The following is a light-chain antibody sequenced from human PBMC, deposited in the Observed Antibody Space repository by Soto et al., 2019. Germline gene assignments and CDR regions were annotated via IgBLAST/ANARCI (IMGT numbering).Light chain of an antibody. J-gene: IGLJ3*02. CDR2: NDN. CDR3: AAWDDSLNGWV. V-gene: IGLV1-44*01. CDR1: NSNVGSTT. Sequence: QSVLTQPPSASGTPGQRVTFSCSGGNSNVGSTTVHWYQQFPGTAPKLLIFNDNQRPSGVPDRFSGSRSGTSASLAISGLQSEDEADYFCAAWDDSLNGWVFGGGTKVTVL.